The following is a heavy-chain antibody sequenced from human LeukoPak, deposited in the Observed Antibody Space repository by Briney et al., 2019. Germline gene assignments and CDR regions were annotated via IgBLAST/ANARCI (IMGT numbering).Heavy chain of an antibody. CDR3: ARRSSYYYYYMGV. J-gene: IGHJ6*03. V-gene: IGHV4-39*02. CDR1: GGSISSSNYY. D-gene: IGHD6-6*01. CDR2: IHYSETT. Sequence: SETLSLTCTVSGGSISSSNYYWGWIRQPPGKGLEWIASIHYSETTYYNPSLKSRVTISVDTSKNHFSLKLSSVTAADTAVYYCARRSSYYYYYMGVWGKGTTVTVSS.